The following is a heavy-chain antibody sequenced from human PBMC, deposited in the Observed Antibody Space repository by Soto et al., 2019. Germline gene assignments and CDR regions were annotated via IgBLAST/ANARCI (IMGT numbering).Heavy chain of an antibody. J-gene: IGHJ4*02. CDR3: AKDPAFYYDILTGYYHFDY. D-gene: IGHD3-9*01. CDR1: GFTFSSYA. V-gene: IGHV3-23*01. Sequence: GGSLRLSCAASGFTFSSYAMSWVRQAPGKGLEWVSAISGSGGSTYYADSVKGRFTISRDNSKNTLYLQMNSLRAEDTAVYYCAKDPAFYYDILTGYYHFDYWGQGTLVTVSS. CDR2: ISGSGGST.